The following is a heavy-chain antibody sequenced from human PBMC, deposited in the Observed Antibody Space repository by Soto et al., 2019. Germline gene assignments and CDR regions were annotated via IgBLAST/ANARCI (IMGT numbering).Heavy chain of an antibody. V-gene: IGHV1-18*01. D-gene: IGHD3-3*01. CDR3: ARGQVRILEWSISPYFQH. CDR1: GYTFTSYG. CDR2: ISAYNGNT. J-gene: IGHJ1*01. Sequence: ASLKVSCKASGYTFTSYGISWVRQAPGQGLEWMGWISAYNGNTNYAQKLQGRVTMTTDTSTSTAYMELRSLRSDDTAVYYCARGQVRILEWSISPYFQHWGQGTLVTVSS.